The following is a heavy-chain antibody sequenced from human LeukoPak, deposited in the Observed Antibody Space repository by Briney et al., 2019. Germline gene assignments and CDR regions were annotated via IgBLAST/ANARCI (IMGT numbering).Heavy chain of an antibody. Sequence: GGSLRLSCAASGFTFSSYAMHWVRQAPGKGLEWVAVISYDGSNKYYADSVKGRFTISRDNSKNTLYLQMNSLRAEDTAVYYCARDSLYGDYGYWGQGTLVTVSS. D-gene: IGHD4-17*01. CDR1: GFTFSSYA. V-gene: IGHV3-30*04. CDR2: ISYDGSNK. J-gene: IGHJ4*02. CDR3: ARDSLYGDYGY.